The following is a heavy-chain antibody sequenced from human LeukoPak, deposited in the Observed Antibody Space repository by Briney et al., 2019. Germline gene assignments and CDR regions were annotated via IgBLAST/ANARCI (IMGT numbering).Heavy chain of an antibody. Sequence: PSETLSLTCTVSGGSISSYYWSWIRQPPGKGLEWIGYIYTSGSTNYNPSLKSRVTISVDTSKNQFSLKLSSVTAADTAVYYCARPMLSGWFDPWGQGTLVTVSS. CDR3: ARPMLSGWFDP. CDR2: IYTSGST. J-gene: IGHJ5*02. D-gene: IGHD3-10*02. V-gene: IGHV4-4*09. CDR1: GGSISSYY.